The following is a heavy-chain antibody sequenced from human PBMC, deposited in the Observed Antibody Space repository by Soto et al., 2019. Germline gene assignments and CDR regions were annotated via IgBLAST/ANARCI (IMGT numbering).Heavy chain of an antibody. V-gene: IGHV3-48*02. CDR3: ARAPGESGSYYGFFDN. CDR1: GFTFSSNN. CDR2: ISFSSSNI. J-gene: IGHJ4*02. Sequence: GGSLRLSCEASGFTFSSNNLNWVRQAPGKGLEWVSYISFSSSNIYYADSVKGRFTISRDNAKNSLYLQMNGLRDEDTAVYYCARAPGESGSYYGFFDNWGQGTLVTVSS. D-gene: IGHD1-26*01.